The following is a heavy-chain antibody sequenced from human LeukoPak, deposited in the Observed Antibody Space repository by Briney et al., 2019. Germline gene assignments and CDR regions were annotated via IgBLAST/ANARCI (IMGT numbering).Heavy chain of an antibody. CDR2: IYPGDSDT. Sequence: GESLKISCKGSGYSFTSYWIGWVRQMPGKGLEWMGIIYPGDSDTRYSPSFQGQVTISADKSISTAYLQWSSLKASDTAMYYCSAFGVVISDAFDIWGQGTMVTASS. D-gene: IGHD3-3*01. V-gene: IGHV5-51*01. CDR1: GYSFTSYW. CDR3: SAFGVVISDAFDI. J-gene: IGHJ3*02.